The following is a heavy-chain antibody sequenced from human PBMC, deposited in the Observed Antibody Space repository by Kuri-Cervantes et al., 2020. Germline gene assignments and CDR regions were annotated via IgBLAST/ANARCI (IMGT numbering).Heavy chain of an antibody. CDR2: IYHSGST. D-gene: IGHD1-26*01. J-gene: IGHJ4*02. CDR3: ARGYRGLLTYYFDY. Sequence: SQTLSLTCAVSGGSISSGGYSWSWIRQPPGKGLEWIGYIYHSGSTYYNPSLKSRVTISVDTSKNQFSLKLSSVTAADTAVYYCARGYRGLLTYYFDYWGQGTLVTVSS. CDR1: GGSISSGGYS. V-gene: IGHV4-30-2*01.